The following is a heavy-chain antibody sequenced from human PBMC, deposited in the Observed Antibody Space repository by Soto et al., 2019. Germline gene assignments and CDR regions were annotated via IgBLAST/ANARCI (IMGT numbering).Heavy chain of an antibody. Sequence: QITLKESGPTLVKPTQTLTLTCTFSGFSLSTSGVGVGWIRQPPGKALEWLALIYWDDDKRYSPSLKSRLTITKDTSKTQVVLTMTNMDPVDTATYYCAHSYCSSSSCYSGVLDYWGQGTLVTVSS. CDR1: GFSLSTSGVG. V-gene: IGHV2-5*02. CDR3: AHSYCSSSSCYSGVLDY. J-gene: IGHJ4*02. CDR2: IYWDDDK. D-gene: IGHD2-15*01.